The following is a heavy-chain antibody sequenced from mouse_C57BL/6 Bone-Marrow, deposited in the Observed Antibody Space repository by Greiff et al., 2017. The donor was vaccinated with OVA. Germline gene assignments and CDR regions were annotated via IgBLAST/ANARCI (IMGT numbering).Heavy chain of an antibody. V-gene: IGHV1-81*01. Sequence: QVQLQQSGAELARPGASVKLSCKASGYTFTSYGISWVKQRTGQGLEWIGEIYPRSGNTYYNEKFKGKATLTADKSSSTAYMELRSLTSEDSAVYFCARSGDWLLRFFAYWGQGTLVTVSA. CDR2: IYPRSGNT. CDR1: GYTFTSYG. J-gene: IGHJ3*01. CDR3: ARSGDWLLRFFAY. D-gene: IGHD2-3*01.